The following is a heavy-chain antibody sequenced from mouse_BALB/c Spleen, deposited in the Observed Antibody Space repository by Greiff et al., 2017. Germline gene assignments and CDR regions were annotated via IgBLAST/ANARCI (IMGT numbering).Heavy chain of an antibody. D-gene: IGHD2-2*01. CDR2: ISYSGST. V-gene: IGHV3-8*02. CDR3: AREAERLRRGFAY. CDR1: GDSITSGY. Sequence: EVKLVESGPSLVKPSQTLSLTCSVTGDSITSGYWNWIRKFPGNKLEYMGYISYSGSTYYNPSLKSRISITRDTSKNQYYLQLNSVTTEDTATYDCAREAERLRRGFAYWGQGTLVTVSA. J-gene: IGHJ3*01.